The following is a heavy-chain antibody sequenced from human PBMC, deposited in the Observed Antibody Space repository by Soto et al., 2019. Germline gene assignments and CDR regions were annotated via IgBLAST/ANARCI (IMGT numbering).Heavy chain of an antibody. D-gene: IGHD2-15*01. Sequence: ASVKVSCKASGYTFTSYDINWVRQATGQGPEWMGWMNPDSGNTGYVQKFQGRVTMTRNTAISTAYMELSSLRSEDTAVYYCARESRYCSGGSCYFLPGIDYWGQGTLVTVSS. CDR2: MNPDSGNT. CDR3: ARESRYCSGGSCYFLPGIDY. J-gene: IGHJ4*02. CDR1: GYTFTSYD. V-gene: IGHV1-8*01.